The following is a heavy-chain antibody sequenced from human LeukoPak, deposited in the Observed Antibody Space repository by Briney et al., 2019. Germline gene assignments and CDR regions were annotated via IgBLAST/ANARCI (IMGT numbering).Heavy chain of an antibody. J-gene: IGHJ6*02. Sequence: GGSLRLSGAASGFTFSSYSMNCVRQAPGKGLEWVSSISSSSSYIYYADSVKGRFTISRDNAKNSLYLQMNSLRAEDTAVYYCARISGSCYAYYYYGMDVWGQGTTVTVSS. CDR2: ISSSSSYI. V-gene: IGHV3-21*01. D-gene: IGHD1-26*01. CDR1: GFTFSSYS. CDR3: ARISGSCYAYYYYGMDV.